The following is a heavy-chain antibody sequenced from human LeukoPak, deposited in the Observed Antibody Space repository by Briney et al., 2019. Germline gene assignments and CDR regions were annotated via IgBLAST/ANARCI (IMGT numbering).Heavy chain of an antibody. J-gene: IGHJ4*02. V-gene: IGHV4-59*08. CDR3: ARRNPAASGHEVDY. D-gene: IGHD6-13*01. CDR2: MYFAGSGST. CDR1: GDSISSYF. Sequence: KASETLSLTCVVPGDSISSYFWSWIRQPPGKGLEWIGHMYFAGSGSTYYNPSLESRVTISVDASKSQYSLTLTSVTAADTAVYYCARRNPAASGHEVDYWGQGTLVSASS.